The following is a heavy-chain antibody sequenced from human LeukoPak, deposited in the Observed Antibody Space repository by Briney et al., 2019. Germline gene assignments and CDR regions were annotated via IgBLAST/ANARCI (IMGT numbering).Heavy chain of an antibody. J-gene: IGHJ5*02. V-gene: IGHV1-18*01. CDR3: ARVGIRVVVPAARAWFDP. Sequence: GASVKVSCKASGYTFTSYGISWVRQAPGQGLEWMGWISAYNGNTNYAQKLQGRVTMTTDTSTSTAYMELRSLRSDDTAVYYCARVGIRVVVPAARAWFDPWGQGTLVTVSS. CDR1: GYTFTSYG. CDR2: ISAYNGNT. D-gene: IGHD2-2*01.